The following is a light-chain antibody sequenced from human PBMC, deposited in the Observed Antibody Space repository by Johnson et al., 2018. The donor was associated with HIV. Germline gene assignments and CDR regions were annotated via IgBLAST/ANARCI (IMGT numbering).Light chain of an antibody. V-gene: IGLV1-44*01. CDR2: SNN. J-gene: IGLJ1*01. CDR3: AAWGDSLSGTTYV. Sequence: QSVLTQPPSASGTPGQRVTISCSGSSSNIGSNSVNWYQQLPGTAPKLLIYSNNQRPSGVPDRFSGSKSGTSASLAISGLPAGEEADYYCAAWGDSLSGTTYVFGTGTKVTVL. CDR1: SSNIGSNS.